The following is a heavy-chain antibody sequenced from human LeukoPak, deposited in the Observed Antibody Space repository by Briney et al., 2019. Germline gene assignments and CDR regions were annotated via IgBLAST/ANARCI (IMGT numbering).Heavy chain of an antibody. CDR3: TKEMADRREAFDY. D-gene: IGHD6-6*01. J-gene: IGHJ4*02. Sequence: GRSLRLSCAASGFTFDDYAMHWVRQAPGKGLEWVSGISWNSGSIGYADSVKGRFTISRDNAKNSLYLQMNSLRAEDTAVYYCTKEMADRREAFDYWGQGTLATVSS. CDR1: GFTFDDYA. CDR2: ISWNSGSI. V-gene: IGHV3-9*01.